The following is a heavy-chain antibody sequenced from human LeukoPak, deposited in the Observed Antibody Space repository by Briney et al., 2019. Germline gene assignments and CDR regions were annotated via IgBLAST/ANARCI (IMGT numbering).Heavy chain of an antibody. CDR1: GFTVSSNS. V-gene: IGHV3-53*01. D-gene: IGHD3-22*01. CDR2: IYSGGNT. Sequence: GGSLRLSCTVSGFTVSSNSMSWVRQAPGKGLEWVSFIYSGGNTHYSDSVKGRFTISRDNPKKSLYLQMNSLRAEDTAVYYCVRDRGWLSNPGYFDYWGRGTLVTVSS. CDR3: VRDRGWLSNPGYFDY. J-gene: IGHJ4*02.